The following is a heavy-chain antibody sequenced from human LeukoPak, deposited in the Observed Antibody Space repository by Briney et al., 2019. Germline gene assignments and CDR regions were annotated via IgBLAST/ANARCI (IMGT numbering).Heavy chain of an antibody. CDR1: GGSISSYY. V-gene: IGHV4-39*01. J-gene: IGHJ4*02. Sequence: SETLSLTCTVSGGSISSYYWSWIRQPPGKGLEWIGSIYYSGSTYYNPSLKSRVTISVDTSKNQFSLKLSSVTAADTAVYYCARRDYSNSFDYWGQGTLVTVSS. CDR3: ARRDYSNSFDY. CDR2: IYYSGST. D-gene: IGHD4-11*01.